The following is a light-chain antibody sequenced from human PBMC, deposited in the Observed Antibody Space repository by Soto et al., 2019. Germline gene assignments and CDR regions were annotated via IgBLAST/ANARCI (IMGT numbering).Light chain of an antibody. J-gene: IGKJ3*01. CDR1: QTISSW. CDR3: QQYYSYPQGFT. Sequence: DIQMTQSPSTLSGSVGDRVTITCRASQTISSWLAWYQQKPGKAPKLLIYKASTLQSGVPSRFSGSGSGTDFTLTISCLQSEDFATYYCQQYYSYPQGFTFGPGTKVDIK. V-gene: IGKV1-5*03. CDR2: KAS.